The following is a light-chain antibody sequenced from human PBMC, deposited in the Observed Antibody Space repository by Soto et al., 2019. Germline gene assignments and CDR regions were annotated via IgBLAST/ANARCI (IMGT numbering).Light chain of an antibody. CDR3: SSYTGSSTYV. CDR2: EVS. J-gene: IGLJ1*01. Sequence: QSALTQPASVSGSPGQSITISCTGTSSDVGAYNYVSWYQQHPGKAPKLMISEVSNRPSGVSDRFSGSKSGNTASLTISGLQAEDEADYYCSSYTGSSTYVFGTGTKVTVL. V-gene: IGLV2-14*01. CDR1: SSDVGAYNY.